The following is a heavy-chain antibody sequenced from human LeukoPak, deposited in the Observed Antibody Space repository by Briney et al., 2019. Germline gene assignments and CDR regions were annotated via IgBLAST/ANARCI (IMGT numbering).Heavy chain of an antibody. CDR2: IYWDDDK. J-gene: IGHJ4*02. Sequence: SGPTLLKPTQTLTLTCTFSRFSLSTNDVGVGWIRQPPGEALEWLALIYWDDDKRYSPSQKSRLTITKDTSKNQVVLTMANMDPADTATYYCAFSKYSRSDFDSWGQGTLVTVSS. V-gene: IGHV2-5*02. D-gene: IGHD6-6*01. CDR3: AFSKYSRSDFDS. CDR1: RFSLSTNDVG.